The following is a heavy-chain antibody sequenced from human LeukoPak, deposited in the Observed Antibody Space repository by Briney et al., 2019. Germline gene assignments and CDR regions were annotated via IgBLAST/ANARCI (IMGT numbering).Heavy chain of an antibody. Sequence: SETLSLTCTVSGGSISDYYWSWIRQPPGKGLEWIGYIYYSGSTKYNPYLKSRVTISIDTSKNQFSLKLSSVTAADTALYYCARLPRKYYYYGMDVWGQGTTVTVSS. J-gene: IGHJ6*02. CDR2: IYYSGST. CDR1: GGSISDYY. CDR3: ARLPRKYYYYGMDV. V-gene: IGHV4-59*01.